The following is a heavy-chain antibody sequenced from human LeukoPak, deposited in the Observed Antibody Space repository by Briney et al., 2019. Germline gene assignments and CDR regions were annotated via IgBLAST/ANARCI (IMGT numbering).Heavy chain of an antibody. CDR1: GGSISSGGYS. V-gene: IGHV4-30-4*07. CDR3: ARPAYSSGWSASFEWFDP. D-gene: IGHD6-19*01. J-gene: IGHJ5*02. Sequence: PSETLSLTCAVSGGSISSGGYSWSWIRQPPGKGLEWIGYIYYSGSTYYNPSLKSRVTISVDTSKNQFSLKLSSVTAADTAVYYCARPAYSSGWSASFEWFDPWGQGTLVTVSS. CDR2: IYYSGST.